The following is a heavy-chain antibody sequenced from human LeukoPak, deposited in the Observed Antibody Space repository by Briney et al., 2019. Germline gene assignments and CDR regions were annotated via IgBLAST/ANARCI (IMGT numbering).Heavy chain of an antibody. CDR1: VDSVSSNSTA. CDR3: ARDWPYSSGWTGFDY. V-gene: IGHV6-1*01. D-gene: IGHD6-19*01. Sequence: SQTLSLTRAISVDSVSSNSTASNWIRQSPSRGLEWLRRTYYRSKWYNDYAVSVKSRITINPDTSKNQFSLQLNSVTPEDTAVYYCARDWPYSSGWTGFDYWGQGTLVTVSS. J-gene: IGHJ4*02. CDR2: TYYRSKWYN.